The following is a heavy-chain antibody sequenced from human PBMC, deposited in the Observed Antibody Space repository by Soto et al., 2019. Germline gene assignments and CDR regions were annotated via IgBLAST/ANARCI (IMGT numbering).Heavy chain of an antibody. CDR3: ARDHLDIVVIPAAPYIDV. Sequence: EVQLVESGGGLVQPGGSLRLSCAASGFTFSSYWMSWVRQAPGKGLEWVANIKQDGSEKYQPDSVKGRFTISRDNAKNSLYLQMSSLRAEDTAVYYCARDHLDIVVIPAAPYIDVLGKGTTVTVSS. J-gene: IGHJ6*03. CDR2: IKQDGSEK. CDR1: GFTFSSYW. V-gene: IGHV3-7*01. D-gene: IGHD2-2*03.